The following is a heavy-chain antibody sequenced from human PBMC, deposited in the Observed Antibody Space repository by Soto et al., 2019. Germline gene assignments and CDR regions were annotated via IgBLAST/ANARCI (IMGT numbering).Heavy chain of an antibody. V-gene: IGHV4-59*01. J-gene: IGHJ4*02. CDR1: GGSISSYY. CDR3: AREGLVGATKEFDY. D-gene: IGHD1-26*01. CDR2: IYYSGRT. Sequence: SGTLSLTCTVSGGSISSYYWSWIRQPPGKGREGIGYIYYSGRTNYNPSLKSRVTISVDTSKNQFSLKLSSVTAADTAVYYCAREGLVGATKEFDYWGQGTLVTVSS.